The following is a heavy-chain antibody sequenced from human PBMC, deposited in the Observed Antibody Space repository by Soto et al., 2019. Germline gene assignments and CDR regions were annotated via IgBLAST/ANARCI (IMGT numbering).Heavy chain of an antibody. J-gene: IGHJ4*02. Sequence: QLQLQESGPGLVKPSETLSLTCSVSGDSINSDNYYWGWIRQPPGKGLEWIGSIYYRGNTYYNPSPKTQVTISLDKSKSQFSLKLNSVTAADSAVYFCARLEGLATISYYFDYWGQGTLVTVSS. CDR1: GDSINSDNYY. CDR3: ARLEGLATISYYFDY. D-gene: IGHD3-9*01. V-gene: IGHV4-39*01. CDR2: IYYRGNT.